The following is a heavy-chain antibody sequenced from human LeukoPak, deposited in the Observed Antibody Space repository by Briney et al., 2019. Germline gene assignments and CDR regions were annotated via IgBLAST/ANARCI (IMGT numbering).Heavy chain of an antibody. CDR1: GFTFSGSA. V-gene: IGHV3-73*01. D-gene: IGHD3-9*01. J-gene: IGHJ4*02. CDR2: IRSKANSYAT. CDR3: TRQTLTGYPDY. Sequence: GGSLRLSCAASGFTFSGSAMHWVRQASGKGLEWVGRIRSKANSYATAYAASVKGRFTISRDDSKSTAYLQMNSLKTEDTAVYYCTRQTLTGYPDYWGQGTLVTVSS.